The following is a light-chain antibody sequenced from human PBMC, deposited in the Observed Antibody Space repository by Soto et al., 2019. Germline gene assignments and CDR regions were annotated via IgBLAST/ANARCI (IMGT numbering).Light chain of an antibody. V-gene: IGKV3-11*01. CDR1: QSVSSY. CDR3: QQAFLLWT. Sequence: SAAAVSLTKGERATLYCRASQSVSSYLAWYQQKPGQAPRLLIYDASNRATGIPARFSGSGSGTEFSLTINSLPADGLGVYFWQQAFLLWTFCQGT. J-gene: IGKJ1*01. CDR2: DAS.